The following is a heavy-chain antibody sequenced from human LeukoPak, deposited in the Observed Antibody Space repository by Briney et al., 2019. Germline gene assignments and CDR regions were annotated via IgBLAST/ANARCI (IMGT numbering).Heavy chain of an antibody. CDR3: ARDQEAFDY. J-gene: IGHJ4*02. V-gene: IGHV1-46*01. Sequence: ASVKASCKASGYSFTSNYIHWVRQAPGQGLEWMGMIYPRDGSTSYAQKFQGRVTVTRDTSTSTVHMELSGLRSEDTAVYYCARDQEAFDYWGQGTLVTVSS. CDR1: GYSFTSNY. CDR2: IYPRDGST.